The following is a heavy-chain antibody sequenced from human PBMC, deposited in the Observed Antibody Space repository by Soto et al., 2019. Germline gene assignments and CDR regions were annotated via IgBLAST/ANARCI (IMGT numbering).Heavy chain of an antibody. J-gene: IGHJ5*02. CDR2: IYYSGST. CDR3: ARHYPAAGTLWFDP. V-gene: IGHV4-59*08. Sequence: PSEILSLTCTVSGGSISSYYWSWIRQPPGKGLEWIGYIYYSGSTNYNPSLKSRVTISVDTSKNQFSLKLSSVTAADTAVYYCARHYPAAGTLWFDPWGQGTLVTVSS. D-gene: IGHD6-13*01. CDR1: GGSISSYY.